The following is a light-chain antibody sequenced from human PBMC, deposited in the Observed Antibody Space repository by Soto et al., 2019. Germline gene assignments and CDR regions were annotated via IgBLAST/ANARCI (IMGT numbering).Light chain of an antibody. CDR3: QHYGSSPYT. J-gene: IGKJ2*01. V-gene: IGKV3-20*01. CDR2: GAS. Sequence: EIVLAQSPGTLSLSPGERATLSCRASQSVSSSYLAWYQQKPGQAPRLLIYGASSRTTVIPDRFSGSGSGTDFTLTISRLEPEDFAVYYCQHYGSSPYTFGQGTKLEI. CDR1: QSVSSSY.